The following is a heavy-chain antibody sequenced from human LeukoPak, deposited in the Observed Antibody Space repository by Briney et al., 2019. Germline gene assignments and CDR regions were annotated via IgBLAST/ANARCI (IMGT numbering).Heavy chain of an antibody. Sequence: SGTLSLTCAVSGGSIISNNWWSWVRQPPGKGLEWIGEIHHSGSTNYNPSLKSRVTISVDKSKNQFYLKLSSVTAADTAVYYCARSGSYRGYNWFDPWGQGTLVTVSS. V-gene: IGHV4-4*02. D-gene: IGHD1-26*01. CDR2: IHHSGST. CDR3: ARSGSYRGYNWFDP. J-gene: IGHJ5*02. CDR1: GGSIISNNW.